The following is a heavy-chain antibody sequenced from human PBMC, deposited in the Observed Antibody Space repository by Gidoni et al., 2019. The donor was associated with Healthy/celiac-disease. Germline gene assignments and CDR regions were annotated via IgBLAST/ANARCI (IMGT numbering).Heavy chain of an antibody. J-gene: IGHJ4*01. CDR1: GFTFSSYE. CDR3: ARGYSRGDFDY. D-gene: IGHD6-13*01. V-gene: IGHV3-48*03. Sequence: ELQLVEAGGGLVQPGGSLRLSGAASGFTFSSYEMNWVRHAPGKGLELVSYISSSGSTIYYADSVKGRFTISRDNAKNSLYLQMNSLRAEDTAVYYWARGYSRGDFDYWGHGTLVTVSS. CDR2: ISSSGSTI.